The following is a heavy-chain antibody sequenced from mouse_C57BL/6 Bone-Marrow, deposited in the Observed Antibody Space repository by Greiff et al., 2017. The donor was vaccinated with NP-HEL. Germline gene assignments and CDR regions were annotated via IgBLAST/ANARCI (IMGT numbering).Heavy chain of an antibody. CDR1: GYTFTSYW. V-gene: IGHV1-64*01. J-gene: IGHJ3*01. Sequence: QVQLQQPGAELVKPGASVKLSCKASGYTFTSYWMHWVKQRPGQGLEWIGMIHPNSGSTNYNEKFKSKATLTVDKSSSTAYMQLSSLTSEDSAVYYCAGDGPLGRGFAYWGQGTLVTVSA. D-gene: IGHD2-3*01. CDR3: AGDGPLGRGFAY. CDR2: IHPNSGST.